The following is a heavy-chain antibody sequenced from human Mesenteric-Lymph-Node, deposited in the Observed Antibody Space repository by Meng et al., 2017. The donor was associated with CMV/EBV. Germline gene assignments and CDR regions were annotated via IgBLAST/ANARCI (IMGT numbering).Heavy chain of an antibody. D-gene: IGHD6-13*01. V-gene: IGHV2-5*02. Sequence: SGFSLSNSGVGVGWIRQPPGKALEWLALIYWDDDKSYSPSLKSRLTITKDTSKNQVVLTMTNMDPVDTATYYCAHRTGYSSSWYWFDPWGQGTLVTVSS. CDR3: AHRTGYSSSWYWFDP. J-gene: IGHJ5*02. CDR2: IYWDDDK. CDR1: GFSLSNSGVG.